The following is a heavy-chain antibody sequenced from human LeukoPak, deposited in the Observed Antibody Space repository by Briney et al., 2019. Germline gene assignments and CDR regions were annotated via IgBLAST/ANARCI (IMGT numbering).Heavy chain of an antibody. CDR1: GFTFSSYS. D-gene: IGHD3-10*01. CDR2: IYSGDTT. Sequence: GGSLRLSCAASGFTFSSYSMSWVRQAPGKGLEWVSLIYSGDTTYYADSVKGRFTISRDNSKNTLYLQMNSLRAEDTAMYYCARDGGSGSSGGYYNYYGMDVWGQGTTVTVSS. CDR3: ARDGGSGSSGGYYNYYGMDV. V-gene: IGHV3-53*01. J-gene: IGHJ6*02.